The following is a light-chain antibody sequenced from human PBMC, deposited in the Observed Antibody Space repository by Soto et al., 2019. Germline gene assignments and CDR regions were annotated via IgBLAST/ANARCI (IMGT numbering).Light chain of an antibody. CDR3: QQCGSLPGT. CDR2: GTS. V-gene: IGKV3-20*01. J-gene: IGKJ1*01. Sequence: ETVLTQSPGTLSLSPGERATLSCRASQSVNGNYLAWYQQKPGQAPRLLIYGTSSSATGIPDRFSGSGSGTDFTLTISRLEPEDFPVYYCQQCGSLPGTFGQGTKVDIK. CDR1: QSVNGNY.